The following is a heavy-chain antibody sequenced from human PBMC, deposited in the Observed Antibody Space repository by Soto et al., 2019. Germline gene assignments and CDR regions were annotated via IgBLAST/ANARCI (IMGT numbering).Heavy chain of an antibody. D-gene: IGHD3-3*01. V-gene: IGHV3-74*01. Sequence: PGGSLRLSCAASGFTFSSYWMHWVRQAPGKGLVWVSRINSDGSSTSYADSVKGRFTISRDNAKNTLYLQMNSLRAEDTAVYYCARRDYDFWSGYPAPMDVWGQGTTVTVSS. CDR3: ARRDYDFWSGYPAPMDV. J-gene: IGHJ6*02. CDR1: GFTFSSYW. CDR2: INSDGSST.